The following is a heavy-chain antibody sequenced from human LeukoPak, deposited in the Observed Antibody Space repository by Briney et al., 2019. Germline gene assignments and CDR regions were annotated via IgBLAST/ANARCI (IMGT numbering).Heavy chain of an antibody. CDR3: ARVQGSSGPGIFEY. J-gene: IGHJ4*02. CDR2: IKQDGSEK. Sequence: GSLRLSCAASGFTFSNYWMSWVRQAPGKGLEWVANIKQDGSEKFYVDSVKGRLTISRDNAKNSLYLQMNSLRVEDTAVYYCARVQGSSGPGIFEYWGQGTLVTVSS. CDR1: GFTFSNYW. V-gene: IGHV3-7*01. D-gene: IGHD6-19*01.